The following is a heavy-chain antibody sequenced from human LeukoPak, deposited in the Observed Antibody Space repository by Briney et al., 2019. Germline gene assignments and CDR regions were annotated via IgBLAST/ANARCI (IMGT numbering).Heavy chain of an antibody. Sequence: ASVKVSCKASGYAFTSYDINWVRQAPGQGLEWMGIINPSGGSTNYAQKFQGRVTMTRDMSTNTVYMELSSLRSEDTAVYYCARGPSITMIRGGQWYYYMDVWGKGTTVTVSS. D-gene: IGHD3-10*01. CDR3: ARGPSITMIRGGQWYYYMDV. J-gene: IGHJ6*03. CDR1: GYAFTSYD. CDR2: INPSGGST. V-gene: IGHV1-46*01.